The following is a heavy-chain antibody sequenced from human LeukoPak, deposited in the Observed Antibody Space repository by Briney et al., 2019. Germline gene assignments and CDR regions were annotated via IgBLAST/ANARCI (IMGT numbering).Heavy chain of an antibody. Sequence: ASVKVSCKASGYTFTSYDINWVRQATGQGPEWMGWMNPNSGNTGYAQKFQGRVTMTRNTSISTAYMELSSLRSEDTAVYYCARFALRSSGWFYYYYYGMDVWGQGTTVTVSS. D-gene: IGHD6-19*01. J-gene: IGHJ6*02. CDR1: GYTFTSYD. V-gene: IGHV1-8*01. CDR3: ARFALRSSGWFYYYYYGMDV. CDR2: MNPNSGNT.